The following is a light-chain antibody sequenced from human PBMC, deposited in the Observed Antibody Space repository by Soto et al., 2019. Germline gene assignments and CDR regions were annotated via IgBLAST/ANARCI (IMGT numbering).Light chain of an antibody. CDR1: SSDVGGYNY. J-gene: IGLJ1*01. CDR2: DVS. Sequence: QSALTQPRSVSGSPGQSVTISCTGTSSDVGGYNYVSWYQQHPGKAPKLMIYDVSKGPSGVPDRFSGSKSGNTASLTISGLQAEDEADYYCCSYAGSNTLYVFGTVTKVTVL. V-gene: IGLV2-11*01. CDR3: CSYAGSNTLYV.